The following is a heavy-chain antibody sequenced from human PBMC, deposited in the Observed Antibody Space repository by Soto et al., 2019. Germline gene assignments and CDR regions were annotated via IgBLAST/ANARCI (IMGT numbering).Heavy chain of an antibody. V-gene: IGHV1-46*01. D-gene: IGHD6-19*01. CDR3: ALPKNTLGWYNF. CDR1: GYTFINYH. Sequence: QVQVVQSGAEVKKPGASVKVSCKTSGYTFINYHVHWVRQAPGQGLEWMGAINPNGGSTTYAQHLQGRITMTSDASTSTVYMDLSSLRSDDTAVYYCALPKNTLGWYNFWGQGYLVTVS. CDR2: INPNGGST. J-gene: IGHJ4*02.